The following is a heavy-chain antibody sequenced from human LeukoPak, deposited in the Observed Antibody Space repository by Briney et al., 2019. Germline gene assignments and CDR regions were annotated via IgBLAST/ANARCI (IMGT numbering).Heavy chain of an antibody. CDR1: GYTFTSYG. D-gene: IGHD3-22*01. Sequence: ASVKVSCKASGYTFTSYGITWVRQATGQGLEWMGWMNPNSGDTAYAQKFQGRVAMTRDTSISTAYMELSSLRSEDTAVYYCARGLGDYYDTSGYHYAVAAYWGQGTLVTVSS. CDR2: MNPNSGDT. V-gene: IGHV1-8*02. J-gene: IGHJ4*02. CDR3: ARGLGDYYDTSGYHYAVAAY.